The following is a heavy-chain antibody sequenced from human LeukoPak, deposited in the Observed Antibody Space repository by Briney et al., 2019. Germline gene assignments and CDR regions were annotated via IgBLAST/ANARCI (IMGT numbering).Heavy chain of an antibody. V-gene: IGHV3-30*03. D-gene: IGHD3/OR15-3a*01. CDR2: ISYDGSNK. CDR1: GFTFSSYG. Sequence: GGSLRLSCAASGFTFSSYGMHWVRQAPGKGLEWVAVISYDGSNKYYADSVKGRFTISRDNSKNTLYLQMNSLRAEDTAVFYCARDQYDTWSRRGNFDSWGQGTLVFVSS. J-gene: IGHJ4*02. CDR3: ARDQYDTWSRRGNFDS.